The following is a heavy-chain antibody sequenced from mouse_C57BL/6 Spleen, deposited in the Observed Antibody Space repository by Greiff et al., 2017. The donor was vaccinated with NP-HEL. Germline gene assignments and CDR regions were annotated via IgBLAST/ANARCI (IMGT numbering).Heavy chain of an antibody. V-gene: IGHV2-2*01. CDR2: IWSGGST. CDR1: GFSLTSYG. Sequence: VQLKESGPGLVQPSQSLSITCTVSGFSLTSYGVHWVRQSPGKGLEWLGVIWSGGSTDYNAAFISRLSISKDNSKSQVFFKMNSLQADDTAIYYCARNRGASPGFAYWGQGTLVTVSA. J-gene: IGHJ3*01. D-gene: IGHD3-3*01. CDR3: ARNRGASPGFAY.